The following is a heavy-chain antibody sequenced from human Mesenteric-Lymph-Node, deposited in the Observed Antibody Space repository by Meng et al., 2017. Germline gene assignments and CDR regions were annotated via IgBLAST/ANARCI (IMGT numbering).Heavy chain of an antibody. CDR1: GGSISSYY. D-gene: IGHD6-19*01. Sequence: SETLSPTCPVPGGSISSYYWSWIRQPPGKVLEWIGYIYYSGSTHYNPSLKSRVTISVDTSKNQFSLRLSSVTAADTAVYYCARSSRRAFIVSAVAGPYYFDYWGQGTLVTVSS. J-gene: IGHJ4*02. V-gene: IGHV4-59*01. CDR2: IYYSGST. CDR3: ARSSRRAFIVSAVAGPYYFDY.